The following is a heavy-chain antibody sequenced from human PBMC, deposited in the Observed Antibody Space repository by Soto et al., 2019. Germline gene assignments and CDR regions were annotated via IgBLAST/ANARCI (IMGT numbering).Heavy chain of an antibody. Sequence: QITLNESGPTVVRPTETLTLTCRFSGFSLTTSGVGVGWIRQSPGKAPEWLALIYWDDDKRYSASLKSRLTIAKDTSTNQVVLTVSDLDPTDTATYYCAHRVLRTVFGLVTTTAIYFYFWGQGTPVAVSS. D-gene: IGHD3-3*01. J-gene: IGHJ4*02. V-gene: IGHV2-5*02. CDR2: IYWDDDK. CDR3: AHRVLRTVFGLVTTTAIYFYF. CDR1: GFSLTTSGVG.